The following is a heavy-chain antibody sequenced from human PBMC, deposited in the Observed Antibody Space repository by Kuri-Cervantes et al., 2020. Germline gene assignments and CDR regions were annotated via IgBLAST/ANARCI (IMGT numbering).Heavy chain of an antibody. CDR3: ARDRSSGRYYFDY. CDR2: IYYSGST. CDR1: GGSISAGDYS. J-gene: IGHJ4*02. D-gene: IGHD6-19*01. Sequence: GSLRLSCAVSGGSISAGDYSWSWIRQPPGKGLEWIGYIYYSGSTNYNPSLKSRVTISVDTSKNQFSLKLSSVTAADTAVYYWARDRSSGRYYFDYWGQGTLVTVSS. V-gene: IGHV4-61*08.